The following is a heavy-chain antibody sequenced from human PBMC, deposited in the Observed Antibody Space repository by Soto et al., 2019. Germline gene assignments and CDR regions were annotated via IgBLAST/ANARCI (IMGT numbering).Heavy chain of an antibody. CDR3: ARMGRGFYLPGRKRDYYMDV. D-gene: IGHD1-26*01. J-gene: IGHJ6*03. V-gene: IGHV1-8*01. CDR2: MNPNSGNT. CDR1: GYTFTSYD. Sequence: ASVKVSCKASGYTFTSYDINWVRQATGQGLEWMGWMNPNSGNTGYAQKFQGRVTMTRNTSISTAYMELSSLRSEDTAVYYCARMGRGFYLPGRKRDYYMDVWGKGTTVTVSS.